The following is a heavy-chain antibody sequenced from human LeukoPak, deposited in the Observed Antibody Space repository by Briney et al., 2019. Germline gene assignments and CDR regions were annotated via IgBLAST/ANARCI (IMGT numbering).Heavy chain of an antibody. CDR2: ISGDAGST. Sequence: PGGSLRLSCAASGFSFDDYAMHWVRQAPGKGLEWVCLISGDAGSTYYADSVRGRFSISRDNSKNSLFLQMNSLRTEDTAFYFCAKVIGYCSSTSCSLFDDAFDVWGQGTMVTVSS. CDR1: GFSFDDYA. CDR3: AKVIGYCSSTSCSLFDDAFDV. J-gene: IGHJ3*01. V-gene: IGHV3-43*02. D-gene: IGHD2-2*03.